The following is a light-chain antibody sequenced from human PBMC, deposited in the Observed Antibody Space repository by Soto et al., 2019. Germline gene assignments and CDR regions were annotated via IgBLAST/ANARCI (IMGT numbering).Light chain of an antibody. V-gene: IGLV1-40*01. CDR2: VNT. CDR1: SSNIGAIYG. CDR3: QFYDDSLSAFV. Sequence: QSVLTQPPSVSGAPGQRVTISCTGGSSNIGAIYGVHWYQQLPGTAPKLLIYVNTNRPSGVPDRFSASKSGTSASLAITGLQAEDEADYYCQFYDDSLSAFVFGTGTKVTVL. J-gene: IGLJ1*01.